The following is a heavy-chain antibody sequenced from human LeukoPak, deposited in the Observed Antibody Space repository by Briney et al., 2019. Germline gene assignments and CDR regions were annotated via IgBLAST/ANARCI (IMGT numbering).Heavy chain of an antibody. V-gene: IGHV4-34*01. CDR1: CGSFSGYY. CDR2: INHRGST. CDR3: ARGLDAWFDP. Sequence: SETLSLTCAVYCGSFSGYYWSWIRQPPGKGLEWIGEINHRGSTNYNPSLKSRVTISVDTSKNQFSLKLSSVTAADTAVYYCARGLDAWFDPWGQGTLVTVSS. J-gene: IGHJ5*02.